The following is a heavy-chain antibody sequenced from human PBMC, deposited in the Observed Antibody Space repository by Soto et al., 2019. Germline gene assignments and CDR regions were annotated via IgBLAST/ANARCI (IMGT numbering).Heavy chain of an antibody. J-gene: IGHJ6*02. D-gene: IGHD6-13*01. CDR2: IIPIFGTA. CDR3: ARGQQLAPAYYYYGMDV. CDR1: GGTFSSYA. Sequence: VQLVQSGAEVKKPGSSVKVSCKASGGTFSSYAISWVRQAPGQGLEWMGGIIPIFGTANYAQKFQGRVTITADESTSTAYMELSSLRSEDTAVYYCARGQQLAPAYYYYGMDVWGQGTTVTVSS. V-gene: IGHV1-69*01.